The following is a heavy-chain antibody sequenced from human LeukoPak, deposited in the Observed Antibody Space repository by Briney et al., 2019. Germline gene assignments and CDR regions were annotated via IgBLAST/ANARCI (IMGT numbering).Heavy chain of an antibody. CDR2: IDPSSTYI. Sequence: GGSLRLSCAASGFTFRSYSMNWVRQAPGKGLEWVSAIDPSSTYIYYADSVKGRFTISRDNAENSLYLQMNSLRAEDTAVYYCARDGEYCGGDCSSYGMDVWGQGTTVTVSS. V-gene: IGHV3-21*01. D-gene: IGHD2-21*02. J-gene: IGHJ6*02. CDR3: ARDGEYCGGDCSSYGMDV. CDR1: GFTFRSYS.